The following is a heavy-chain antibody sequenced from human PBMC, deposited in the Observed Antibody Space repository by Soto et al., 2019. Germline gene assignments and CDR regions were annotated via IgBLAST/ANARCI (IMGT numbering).Heavy chain of an antibody. D-gene: IGHD3-10*01. CDR3: AKSRWFGELLINAFDY. J-gene: IGHJ4*02. V-gene: IGHV3-30*18. CDR1: GFTFSSYG. CDR2: ISYDGSNK. Sequence: GGSLRLSCAASGFTFSSYGMHWVRQAPGKGLEWVAVISYDGSNKYYADSVKGRFTISRDNSKNTLYLQMNSLRAEDTAVYYCAKSRWFGELLINAFDYWGQGTLVTVSS.